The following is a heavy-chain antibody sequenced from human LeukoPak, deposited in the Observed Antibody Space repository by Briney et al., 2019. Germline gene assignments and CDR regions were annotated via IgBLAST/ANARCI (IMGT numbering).Heavy chain of an antibody. CDR1: GFTVSSNY. J-gene: IGHJ4*02. CDR2: IYSGGST. D-gene: IGHD3-22*01. V-gene: IGHV3-53*01. Sequence: PGGSQRLSCAASGFTVSSNYMSWVRQAPGKGLEWVSVIYSGGSTHYADSVKGRFTISRDNSKNTLYLQMNSLRAEDTAVYYCARSGPVKDGYYGNHFDYWGQGTLVTVSS. CDR3: ARSGPVKDGYYGNHFDY.